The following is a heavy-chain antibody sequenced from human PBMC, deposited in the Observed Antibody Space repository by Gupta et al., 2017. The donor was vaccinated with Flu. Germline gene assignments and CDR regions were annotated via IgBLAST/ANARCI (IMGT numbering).Heavy chain of an antibody. V-gene: IGHV3-30*18. J-gene: IGHJ6*03. Sequence: VQLVVPGGGVVQPGMALRLSCSASGFPFSSNGFHWFRQVPGKGLEWVALISYDGTTTYFADSVKGRFAVARDNSKNTVYLQMNSLRATDTALYYCAKDHGLSHYNYYMDVWGKGTMVTVSS. D-gene: IGHD2-2*02. CDR3: AKDHGLSHYNYYMDV. CDR1: GFPFSSNG. CDR2: ISYDGTTT.